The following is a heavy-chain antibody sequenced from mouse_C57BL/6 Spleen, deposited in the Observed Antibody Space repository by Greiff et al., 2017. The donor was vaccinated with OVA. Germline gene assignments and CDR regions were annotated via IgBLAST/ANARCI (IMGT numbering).Heavy chain of an antibody. CDR3: FYYDYDEAWFAY. CDR2: IYPGDGDT. J-gene: IGHJ3*01. D-gene: IGHD2-4*01. CDR1: GYAFSSYW. V-gene: IGHV1-80*01. Sequence: QVQLKQSGAELVKPGASVKISCKASGYAFSSYWMNWVKQRPGKGLEWIGQIYPGDGDTNYNGKFKGKATLTADKSSSTAYMQLSSLTSEDSAVYFCFYYDYDEAWFAYWGQGTLVTVSA.